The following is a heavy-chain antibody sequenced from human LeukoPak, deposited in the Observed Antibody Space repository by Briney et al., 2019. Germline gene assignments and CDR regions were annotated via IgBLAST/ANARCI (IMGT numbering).Heavy chain of an antibody. J-gene: IGHJ4*02. CDR3: ARALYSSGSYWFDY. CDR2: IYYSGST. D-gene: IGHD3-10*01. CDR1: GGSISSYY. Sequence: SETLSLTCTVSGGSISSYYWSWIRQPPGKGLEWIGYIYYSGSTNYNPSLKSRVTISVDTSKNQFSLKLSSVTAADTAVYYCARALYSSGSYWFDYWGQGTLVTVSS. V-gene: IGHV4-59*01.